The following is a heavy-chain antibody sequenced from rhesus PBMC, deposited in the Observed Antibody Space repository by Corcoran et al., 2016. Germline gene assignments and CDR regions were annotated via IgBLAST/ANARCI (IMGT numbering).Heavy chain of an antibody. J-gene: IGHJ4*01. Sequence: QVQLQESGPGLVKPSETLSLTCAVSGGSISDDYYWSWIRQPPGKGREWIGYIYGSGGGTNYNPSLKKRCTISIDTSKNQCALKLSCGTAADTAVYYCAREVRAAAGMDYWGQGVLVTVSS. CDR2: IYGSGGGT. CDR1: GGSISDDYY. V-gene: IGHV4-106*01. D-gene: IGHD6-31*01. CDR3: AREVRAAAGMDY.